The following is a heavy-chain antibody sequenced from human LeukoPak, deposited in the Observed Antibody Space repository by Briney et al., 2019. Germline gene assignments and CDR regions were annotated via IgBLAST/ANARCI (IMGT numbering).Heavy chain of an antibody. CDR2: ISGSGSNT. CDR1: GFTFSSYA. CDR3: ARAVDRAVAGGY. D-gene: IGHD6-19*01. J-gene: IGHJ4*02. V-gene: IGHV3-23*01. Sequence: PGGSLRLSCAASGFTFSSYAMSWVRQAPGKGLEWVSAISGSGSNTYYADSVKGRFTISRDNSKNTLYLQMNSLRAEDTAVYYCARAVDRAVAGGYWGQGTLVTVSS.